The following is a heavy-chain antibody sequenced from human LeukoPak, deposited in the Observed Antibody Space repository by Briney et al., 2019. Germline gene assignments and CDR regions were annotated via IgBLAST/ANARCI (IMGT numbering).Heavy chain of an antibody. Sequence: GGSLRLSSAASGFTFSSYSMNWVRQAPGKGLEWVSSISSSSYIYYADSVKGRFTISRDNAKNSLYLQMNSLRDEDTAVYYCARDGDGGLGSDYWGQGTLVTV. J-gene: IGHJ4*02. D-gene: IGHD4-23*01. V-gene: IGHV3-21*01. CDR1: GFTFSSYS. CDR3: ARDGDGGLGSDY. CDR2: ISSSSYI.